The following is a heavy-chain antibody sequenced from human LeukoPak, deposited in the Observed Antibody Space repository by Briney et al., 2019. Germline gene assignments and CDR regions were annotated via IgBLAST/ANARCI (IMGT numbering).Heavy chain of an antibody. CDR2: ISGSGGST. Sequence: PGRSLRLSCAASAFTFSSYAMSWVRQSPGKGLEWVSAISGSGGSTYYADSVKGLFTISRDNSKNTLYLQMNSLRAEDTAVYYCAKAGIAVPATPEYCGQGTQVSVSS. J-gene: IGHJ4*02. D-gene: IGHD6-19*01. CDR1: AFTFSSYA. CDR3: AKAGIAVPATPEY. V-gene: IGHV3-23*01.